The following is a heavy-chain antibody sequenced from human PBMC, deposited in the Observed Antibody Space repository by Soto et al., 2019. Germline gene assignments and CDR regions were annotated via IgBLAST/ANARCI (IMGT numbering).Heavy chain of an antibody. Sequence: ASVKVSCKASGYTFTSYYMHWVRQAPGQGLEWMGIINPSGGSTSYAQKFQGRVTMTRDTSTSTVYMELSSLRSEDTAVYYCASSTWRYCSSTSCYELDYWGQGTLVTVSS. V-gene: IGHV1-46*03. D-gene: IGHD2-2*01. CDR1: GYTFTSYY. CDR3: ASSTWRYCSSTSCYELDY. CDR2: INPSGGST. J-gene: IGHJ4*02.